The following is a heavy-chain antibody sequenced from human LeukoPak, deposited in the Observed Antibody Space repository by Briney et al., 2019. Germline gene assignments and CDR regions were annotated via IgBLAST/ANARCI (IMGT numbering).Heavy chain of an antibody. D-gene: IGHD5-12*01. CDR2: ISGDGGST. J-gene: IGHJ4*02. CDR3: AKDIGPATMETLFDY. Sequence: GGSLRLSCAASGFTFDDCAMHWVRQAPGKGLEWVSLISGDGGSTYYADSVKGRFTISRDNSKNSLYLQMNSLRTEDTALYYCAKDIGPATMETLFDYWGQGTLVTVSS. V-gene: IGHV3-43*02. CDR1: GFTFDDCA.